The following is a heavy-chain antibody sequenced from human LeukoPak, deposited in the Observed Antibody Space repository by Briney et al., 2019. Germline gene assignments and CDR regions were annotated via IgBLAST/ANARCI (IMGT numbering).Heavy chain of an antibody. Sequence: GGSLRLSCAASGFTFYSYAMSWVRQAPGKGLEWVSTISGSGAGAYYADSVKGRFTISRDNSKNTLYLQMNSLRAEDTAVYYCARDAIPVPAAILDYWGQGTLVTVSS. J-gene: IGHJ4*02. CDR3: ARDAIPVPAAILDY. V-gene: IGHV3-23*01. CDR1: GFTFYSYA. D-gene: IGHD2-2*02. CDR2: ISGSGAGA.